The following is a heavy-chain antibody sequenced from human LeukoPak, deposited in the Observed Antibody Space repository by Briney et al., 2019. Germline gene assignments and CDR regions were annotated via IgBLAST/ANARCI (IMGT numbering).Heavy chain of an antibody. CDR1: GGSISSGSYY. D-gene: IGHD3-3*01. V-gene: IGHV4-61*02. CDR2: IYTSGST. CDR3: ARGYDFWSGYSFDY. J-gene: IGHJ4*02. Sequence: SETLSLTCTVSGGSISSGSYYWSWIRQPAGKGLEWIGRIYTSGSTNYNPSLKSRVTISVDTSKNQFSLKLSSVTAADTAVYYCARGYDFWSGYSFDYWGQGTLVTVSS.